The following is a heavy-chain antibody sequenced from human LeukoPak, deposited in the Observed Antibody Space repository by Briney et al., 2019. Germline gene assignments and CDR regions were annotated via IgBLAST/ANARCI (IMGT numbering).Heavy chain of an antibody. CDR1: GFTFSSYS. J-gene: IGHJ4*02. D-gene: IGHD6-13*01. CDR3: AKGQASSSWYNFDY. CDR2: ISGSGGTT. V-gene: IGHV3-23*01. Sequence: GGSLRLSCAASGFTFSSYSMNWVRQAPGKGLEWVSAISGSGGTTYYVDSVKGRFTISRDNSKKTLYLQMNSLRAEDTAVYYCAKGQASSSWYNFDYWGQGTLVTVPS.